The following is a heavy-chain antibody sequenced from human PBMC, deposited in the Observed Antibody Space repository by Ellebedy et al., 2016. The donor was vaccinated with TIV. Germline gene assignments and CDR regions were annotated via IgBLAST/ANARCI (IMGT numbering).Heavy chain of an antibody. CDR2: IHYTGST. CDR3: ASAGDDGDFLDY. CDR1: GGSVSSNY. J-gene: IGHJ4*02. D-gene: IGHD4-17*01. Sequence: MPSETLSLTCTVSGGSVSSNYWARIRQPPGKGLEWIGYIHYTGSTSYSPSLESRVTISADTSKNQFSLELTSVTAADTAVYYCASAGDDGDFLDYWGQGTLVTVSS. V-gene: IGHV4-59*02.